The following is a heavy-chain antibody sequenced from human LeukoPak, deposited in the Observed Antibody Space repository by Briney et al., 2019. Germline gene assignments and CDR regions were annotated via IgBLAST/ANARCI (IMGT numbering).Heavy chain of an antibody. CDR3: AEKRKGYSDFWSGSPPPPPFDP. V-gene: IGHV3-33*01. Sequence: GGSLRLSCAASGFTFSSYGMHWARQAPGKGLEWVAVIWYDGSNKYYADSVKGRFTISRDNSKNTLYLQMNSLRAEDTAVYYCAEKRKGYSDFWSGSPPPPPFDPWGQGTLVTVSS. CDR2: IWYDGSNK. D-gene: IGHD3-3*01. CDR1: GFTFSSYG. J-gene: IGHJ5*02.